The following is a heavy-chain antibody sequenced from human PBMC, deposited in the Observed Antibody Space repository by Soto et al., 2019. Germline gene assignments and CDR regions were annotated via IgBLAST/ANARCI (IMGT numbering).Heavy chain of an antibody. CDR2: ISSSGSTI. Sequence: GGSLRLSCAASGFTFSSYEMNWVRQAPGKGLEWVSYISSSGSTIYYADSVKGRFTISRDNAKNSLYLQMNSLRAEDTAVYYCARDPDYYDSSGTDAFYIRAQGTMVPVSS. D-gene: IGHD3-22*01. CDR1: GFTFSSYE. V-gene: IGHV3-48*03. CDR3: ARDPDYYDSSGTDAFYI. J-gene: IGHJ3*02.